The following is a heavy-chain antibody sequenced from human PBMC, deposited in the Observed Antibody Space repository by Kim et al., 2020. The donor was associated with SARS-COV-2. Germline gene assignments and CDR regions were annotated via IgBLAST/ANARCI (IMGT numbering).Heavy chain of an antibody. CDR2: IYSGGST. CDR1: GFTVSSNY. V-gene: IGHV3-53*01. J-gene: IGHJ6*02. D-gene: IGHD3-10*01. CDR3: AGAMVRGVIKTGGMDV. Sequence: GGSLRLSCAASGFTVSSNYMSWVRQAPGKGLEWVSFIYSGGSTYYADSVKGRFTISRDNSKNTLYLQMNSLRPEDTAVYYCAGAMVRGVIKTGGMDVWRQGTTVSVSS.